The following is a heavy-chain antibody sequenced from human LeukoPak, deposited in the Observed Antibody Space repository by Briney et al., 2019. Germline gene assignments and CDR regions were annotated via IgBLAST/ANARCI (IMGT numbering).Heavy chain of an antibody. CDR1: GYTFTTYD. CDR3: ARSGTGDERIGVDY. V-gene: IGHV1-8*03. Sequence: GASVKVSCKASGYTFTTYDINWVRQATGQGLEWMGWMSPNSGNTGYAQKFQGRVTISRNTSINTAYMELSSLRSEDTAVYYCARSGTGDERIGVDYWGQGTLVTVSS. CDR2: MSPNSGNT. J-gene: IGHJ4*02. D-gene: IGHD3-10*01.